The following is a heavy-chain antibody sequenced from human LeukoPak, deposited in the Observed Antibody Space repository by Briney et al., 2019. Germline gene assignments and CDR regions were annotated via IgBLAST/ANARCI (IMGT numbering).Heavy chain of an antibody. CDR2: IWYDGSNK. J-gene: IGHJ6*02. Sequence: GGSLRLSCAASGFTFSSYGMHWVRQAPGKGLEWVAVIWYDGSNKYYVDSVKGRFTISRDNSKNTLYLQMNSLRAEDTAVYYCARMAGDSYYYYGMDVWGQGTTVTVSS. V-gene: IGHV3-33*01. D-gene: IGHD3-10*01. CDR1: GFTFSSYG. CDR3: ARMAGDSYYYYGMDV.